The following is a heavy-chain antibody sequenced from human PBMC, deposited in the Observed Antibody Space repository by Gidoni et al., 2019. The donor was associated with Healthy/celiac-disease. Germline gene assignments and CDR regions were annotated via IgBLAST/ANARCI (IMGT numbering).Heavy chain of an antibody. Sequence: EVQLLESGGGLVQPGGSLRLSCAASGFTFSSYAMSWVRQAPGKGMEWVSAISGSGGSTYYADSVKGRFTISRDNSKNTLYLQMNSLRAEDTAVYYCAKDEGAYYYDSSGYFLATGFDYWGQGTLVTVSS. CDR2: ISGSGGST. D-gene: IGHD3-22*01. V-gene: IGHV3-23*01. J-gene: IGHJ4*02. CDR1: GFTFSSYA. CDR3: AKDEGAYYYDSSGYFLATGFDY.